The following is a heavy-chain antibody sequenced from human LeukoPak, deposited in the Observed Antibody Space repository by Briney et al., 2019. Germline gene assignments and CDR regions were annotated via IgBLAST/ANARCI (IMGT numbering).Heavy chain of an antibody. CDR3: ARNLRATPALDY. V-gene: IGHV1-2*02. D-gene: IGHD2-15*01. J-gene: IGHJ4*02. CDR1: GYTFTGYY. Sequence: ASVKVSYKASGYTFTGYYMHWVRQAPGQGLEWMGWINPNSGGTNYAQKFQGRVTMTRDTSISTAYMELSRLRSDDPAVYYCARNLRATPALDYWGQGTLVTVSS. CDR2: INPNSGGT.